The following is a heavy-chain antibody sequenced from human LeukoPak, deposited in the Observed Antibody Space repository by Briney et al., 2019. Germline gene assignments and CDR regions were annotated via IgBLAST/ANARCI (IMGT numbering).Heavy chain of an antibody. V-gene: IGHV4-34*01. CDR1: GGSFSGYY. Sequence: KPSETLSLTCAVYGGSFSGYYWSWIRQPPVKGLEWIGEINHSGSTNYNPSLKSRVTISVDTSKNQFSLKLSSVTAADTAVYYCARATLVYYDSSGYYQTWGQGTLVTVSS. J-gene: IGHJ4*02. CDR2: INHSGST. CDR3: ARATLVYYDSSGYYQT. D-gene: IGHD3-22*01.